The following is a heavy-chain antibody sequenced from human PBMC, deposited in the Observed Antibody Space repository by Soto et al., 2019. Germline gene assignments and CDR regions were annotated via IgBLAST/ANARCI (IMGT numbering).Heavy chain of an antibody. V-gene: IGHV4-59*01. CDR1: GGSISSYY. J-gene: IGHJ6*02. CDR3: ARDRNWKGYYGMDV. D-gene: IGHD1-1*01. CDR2: IYYSGST. Sequence: QVQLQESGPGLVKPSETLSLTCTVSGGSISSYYWNWIRQPPGKGLEWIGYIYYSGSTNYNPSLKSRVTITVDTSKNHFSLKLSSVTAADTAVYYWARDRNWKGYYGMDVWGQGTTVTVSS.